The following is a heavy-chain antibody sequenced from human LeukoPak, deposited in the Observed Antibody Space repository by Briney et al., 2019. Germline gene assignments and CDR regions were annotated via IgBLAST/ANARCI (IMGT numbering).Heavy chain of an antibody. CDR3: ARVYRDDFWSGYSTHFDS. Sequence: PSETLSLTCTVSGGSISNYYWTWIRQPPGKGLEWIGDINYSGSANYNPSLKSRVTMSVDMSKNQLSLKLTSVTAADTAVYSCARVYRDDFWSGYSTHFDSWGQGTLVTVSS. CDR2: INYSGSA. V-gene: IGHV4-59*01. CDR1: GGSISNYY. J-gene: IGHJ4*02. D-gene: IGHD3-3*01.